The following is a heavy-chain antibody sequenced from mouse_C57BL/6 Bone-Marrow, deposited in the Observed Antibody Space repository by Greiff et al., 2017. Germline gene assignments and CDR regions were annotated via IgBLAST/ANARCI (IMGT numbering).Heavy chain of an antibody. CDR1: GFNIKDDY. V-gene: IGHV1-84*01. J-gene: IGHJ1*03. D-gene: IGHD2-10*02. CDR2: IYPGSGNT. CDR3: AGVVWSDWYFDV. Sequence: QVQLKESGAELVRPGASVKLSCTASGFNIKDDYMHWVKQRPGQGLEWIGWIYPGSGNTKYNEKFKGKATLTVDTSSSTAYMQLSSLTSEDSAVYFCAGVVWSDWYFDVWGTGTTVTVSS.